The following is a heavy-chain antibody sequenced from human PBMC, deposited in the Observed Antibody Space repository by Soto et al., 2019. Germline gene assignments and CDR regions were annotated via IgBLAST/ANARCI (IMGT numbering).Heavy chain of an antibody. Sequence: EVQLVESGGGLVQPGGSLRISCAVTGFTISSNYMNWVRQAPGKGLEWVSVMYAAGSTYYEDSVKGRFNISRDNSKNTVYLQMNSLRGEDTAVYYCARGSNSNNWKLFDYWGQGTLVTVSS. V-gene: IGHV3-66*01. D-gene: IGHD1-1*01. CDR2: MYAAGST. J-gene: IGHJ4*02. CDR1: GFTISSNY. CDR3: ARGSNSNNWKLFDY.